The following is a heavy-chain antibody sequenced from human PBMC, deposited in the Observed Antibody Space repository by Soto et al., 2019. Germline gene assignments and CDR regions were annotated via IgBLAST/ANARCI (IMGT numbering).Heavy chain of an antibody. CDR2: MFDSGNT. CDR1: SGSVNNYH. V-gene: IGHV4-4*07. Sequence: QVEVQESGPGLVKPSETLSLTCTFSSGSVNNYHLSWIRQPAGGGLEWIGRMFDSGNTKLNPSLQTRLPIPRDGAKKQFSLKLPSVTPADTGVYYCPRDHLSWYFDLWGRGTLVTVSS. J-gene: IGHJ2*01. CDR3: PRDHLSWYFDL.